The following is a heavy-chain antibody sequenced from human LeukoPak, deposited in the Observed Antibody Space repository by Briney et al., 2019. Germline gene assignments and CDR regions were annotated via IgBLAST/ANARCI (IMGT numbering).Heavy chain of an antibody. CDR3: AKGYCSSTSCRYYFDY. CDR1: GASISSPN. D-gene: IGHD2-2*01. Sequence: ETLSLTCAVSGASISSPNWWTWVRQPPGKGLEWVSAISGSGGSTYYADSVKGRFTISRDNSKNTLYLQMNSLRAEDTAVYYCAKGYCSSTSCRYYFDYWGQGTLVTVSS. CDR2: ISGSGGST. J-gene: IGHJ4*02. V-gene: IGHV3-23*01.